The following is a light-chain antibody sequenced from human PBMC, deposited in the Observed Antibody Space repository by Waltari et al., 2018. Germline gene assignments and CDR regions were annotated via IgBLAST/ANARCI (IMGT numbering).Light chain of an antibody. J-gene: IGKJ1*01. CDR3: QQYGSSPPRT. CDR2: GPA. V-gene: IGKV3-20*01. CDR1: QTVSSSY. Sequence: EIVLTQSPGTLSLSPGERATLSCRASQTVSSSYLAWYQQKPGQAPRPLIYGPASRATGIPDRFSGSGSGTDFTLTISRLEPEDFAVYYCQQYGSSPPRTFGQGTKVEIK.